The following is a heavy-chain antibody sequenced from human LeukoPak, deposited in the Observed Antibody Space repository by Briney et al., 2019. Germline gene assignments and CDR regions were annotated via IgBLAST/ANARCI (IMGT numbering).Heavy chain of an antibody. CDR3: AKDPYGSGSPT. CDR2: ISGSGGST. V-gene: IGHV3-23*01. Sequence: PGGSLRLSYAASGFTFSSYAMSWVRQAPGKGLEWVSAISGSGGSTYYADSVKGRFTISRDNSKNTLYLQMNSLRAEGTAVYYCAKDPYGSGSPTWGQGTLVTVSS. J-gene: IGHJ5*02. CDR1: GFTFSSYA. D-gene: IGHD3-10*01.